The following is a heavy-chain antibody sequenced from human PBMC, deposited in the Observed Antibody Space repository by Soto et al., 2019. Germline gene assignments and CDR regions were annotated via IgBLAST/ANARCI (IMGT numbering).Heavy chain of an antibody. CDR1: GFTFISSF. Sequence: GSLQLSCVASGFTFISSFMGWIRPAPGKGLEWVANINQDGGVTYYVDSVEGRFTISRDNTKDSLYLQMNSLRGEDTAIYYCARYYRGSGRYFFDYWGQGTLVTVSS. D-gene: IGHD6-19*01. CDR3: ARYYRGSGRYFFDY. CDR2: INQDGGVT. J-gene: IGHJ4*02. V-gene: IGHV3-7*03.